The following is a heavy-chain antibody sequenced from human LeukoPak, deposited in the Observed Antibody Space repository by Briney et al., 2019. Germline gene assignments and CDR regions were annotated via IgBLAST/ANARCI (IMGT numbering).Heavy chain of an antibody. CDR2: INPSGGRT. D-gene: IGHD5-12*01. Sequence: ASVKVSCKAFGYSLTNYYVHWVRQAPGHGLEWMGEINPSGGRTSYAQRFQGRITVTRDTYTHTVYMDLSSLRSEDTATYYCARGAPTTRIGAGRLDYWGQGSLLTVAS. V-gene: IGHV1-46*01. CDR3: ARGAPTTRIGAGRLDY. J-gene: IGHJ4*02. CDR1: GYSLTNYY.